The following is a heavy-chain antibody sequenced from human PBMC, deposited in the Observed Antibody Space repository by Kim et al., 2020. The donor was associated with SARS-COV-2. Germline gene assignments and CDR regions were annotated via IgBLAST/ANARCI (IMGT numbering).Heavy chain of an antibody. CDR2: ISAYNGNT. V-gene: IGHV1-18*01. CDR1: GYTFTSYG. CDR3: ARMVGPPKASKNHMDV. Sequence: ASVKVSCKASGYTFTSYGISWVRQAPGQGLEWMGWISAYNGNTNYAQKLQGRVTMTTDTSTSTAYMELRSLRSDDTAVYYCARMVGPPKASKNHMDVWGQGTTVTVSS. D-gene: IGHD2-15*01. J-gene: IGHJ6*02.